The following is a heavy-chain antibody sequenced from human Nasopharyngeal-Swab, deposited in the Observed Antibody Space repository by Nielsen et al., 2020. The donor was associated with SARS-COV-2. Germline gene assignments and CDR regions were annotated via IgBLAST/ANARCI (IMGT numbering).Heavy chain of an antibody. Sequence: SETLSLTCTVSGGSISSSSYYWGWIRQPPGKGLEWIGSIYYSGTTYYNPSLKSRVTISVDTSKNQFSLKLSSVTAADTAVYYCARASNSSSPDYWGQGTLVTVSS. J-gene: IGHJ4*02. D-gene: IGHD6-6*01. CDR2: IYYSGTT. CDR3: ARASNSSSPDY. V-gene: IGHV4-39*07. CDR1: GGSISSSSYY.